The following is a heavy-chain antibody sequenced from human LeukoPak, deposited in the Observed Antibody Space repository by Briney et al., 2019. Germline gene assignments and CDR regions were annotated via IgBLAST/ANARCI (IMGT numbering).Heavy chain of an antibody. Sequence: ASVKVSCKASGYTFTSYGFSWVRQAPGQGLEWMGWISAYNGDTKYALNLQGRVTMTTDTSTSTAYMELRSLRSDDTAVYYCARDYYDILTGYYKVFDYWGQGTLVTVSS. D-gene: IGHD3-9*01. CDR1: GYTFTSYG. CDR3: ARDYYDILTGYYKVFDY. CDR2: ISAYNGDT. V-gene: IGHV1-18*01. J-gene: IGHJ4*02.